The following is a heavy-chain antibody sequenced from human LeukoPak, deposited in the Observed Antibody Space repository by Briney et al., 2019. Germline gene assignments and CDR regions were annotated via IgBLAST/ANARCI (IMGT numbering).Heavy chain of an antibody. CDR2: IYYSGST. D-gene: IGHD2-21*01. CDR3: AREGPWDPYWGGDCYGGYFDY. J-gene: IGHJ4*02. CDR1: GGSISSYY. V-gene: IGHV4-59*01. Sequence: SETLSLTCTVSGGSISSYYWSWIRQPPGKGLEWIGYIYYSGSTNYNPSLKSRVTISVDTSKNQFSLKLTSVTAADTAVYYCAREGPWDPYWGGDCYGGYFDYWGQGTLVTVSS.